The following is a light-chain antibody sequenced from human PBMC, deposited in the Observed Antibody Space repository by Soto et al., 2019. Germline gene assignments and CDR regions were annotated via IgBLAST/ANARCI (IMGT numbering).Light chain of an antibody. CDR1: QDITNQ. CDR3: QQSYSTPALT. V-gene: IGKV1-39*01. Sequence: DIQMTQSPSSLSASVGDTVTITCQASQDITNQINWYQQRPGKAPNLLIYDASHLETGVPSRFSGSGSGTDFTLTISSLQPEDFATYYCQQSYSTPALTFGGGTKVEIK. CDR2: DAS. J-gene: IGKJ4*01.